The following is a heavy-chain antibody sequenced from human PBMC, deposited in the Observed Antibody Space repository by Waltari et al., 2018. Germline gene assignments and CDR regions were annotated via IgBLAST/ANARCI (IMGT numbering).Heavy chain of an antibody. Sequence: VQLVESGGGLVKPGGSLRLSCAASGFTFSSYSMNWVRQAPGKGLEWIGYIYYSGSTNYNPSLKSRVTISVDTSKNQFSLKLSSVTAADTAVYYCARASWHDYGGPGAFDIWGQGTMVTVSS. J-gene: IGHJ3*02. CDR3: ARASWHDYGGPGAFDI. D-gene: IGHD4-17*01. V-gene: IGHV4-59*01. CDR2: IYYSGST. CDR1: GFTFSSYS.